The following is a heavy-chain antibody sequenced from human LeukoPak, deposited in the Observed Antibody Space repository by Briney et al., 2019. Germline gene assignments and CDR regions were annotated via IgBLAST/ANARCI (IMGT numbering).Heavy chain of an antibody. Sequence: GGSLRLSCAASGFTFSSYWMHWVRQAPGKGLVWVSRINSDGSSTSYADSVKGRFTISRDNAKNTLYLQMNSLRAEDTAVYYCASPIVVVPAAIQDYWGQGTLVTVSS. V-gene: IGHV3-74*01. CDR2: INSDGSST. D-gene: IGHD2-2*01. J-gene: IGHJ4*02. CDR1: GFTFSSYW. CDR3: ASPIVVVPAAIQDY.